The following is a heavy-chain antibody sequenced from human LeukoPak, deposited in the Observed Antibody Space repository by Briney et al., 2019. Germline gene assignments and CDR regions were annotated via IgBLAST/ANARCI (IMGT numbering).Heavy chain of an antibody. Sequence: GGSLRLSCAASRFTFSSYSMSWVRQAPGKGLEWVANVKQDGSEKYYVDSVKGRFTISRDNAKNSLYLQMNSLRAEDTAVYYCARDSYSSSWPSYYYYYYYMDVWGKGTTVTVSS. CDR2: VKQDGSEK. CDR1: RFTFSSYS. D-gene: IGHD6-13*01. V-gene: IGHV3-7*01. J-gene: IGHJ6*03. CDR3: ARDSYSSSWPSYYYYYYYMDV.